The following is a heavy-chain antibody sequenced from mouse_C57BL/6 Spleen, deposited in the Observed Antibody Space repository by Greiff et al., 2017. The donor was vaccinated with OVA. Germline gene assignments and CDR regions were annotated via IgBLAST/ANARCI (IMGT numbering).Heavy chain of an antibody. J-gene: IGHJ2*01. V-gene: IGHV1-82*01. D-gene: IGHD3-2*02. Sequence: VQLQQSGPELVKPGASVKISCKASGYAFSSSWMNWVKQRPGTGLEWIGRIYPGDGDPNYNGKFKGKATLTADKSSSTAYMQLSSLTSEDSAVYFCAPGGSGYGRYWGQGTTLTVSS. CDR1: GYAFSSSW. CDR2: IYPGDGDP. CDR3: APGGSGYGRY.